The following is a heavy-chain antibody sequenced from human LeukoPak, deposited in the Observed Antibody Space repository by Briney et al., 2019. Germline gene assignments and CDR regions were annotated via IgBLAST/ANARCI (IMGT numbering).Heavy chain of an antibody. D-gene: IGHD3-3*01. CDR1: GGTISSYY. V-gene: IGHV4-59*01. CDR3: ARNYDFWSGSLDY. CDR2: IYYSGST. Sequence: SETLSLTCTVSGGTISSYYWSWIRQPPGKGLEWIGYIYYSGSTNYNPSLTSRVTISVDTSKNQFSLKLSSVTAADTAVYYCARNYDFWSGSLDYWGQGTLVTVSS. J-gene: IGHJ4*02.